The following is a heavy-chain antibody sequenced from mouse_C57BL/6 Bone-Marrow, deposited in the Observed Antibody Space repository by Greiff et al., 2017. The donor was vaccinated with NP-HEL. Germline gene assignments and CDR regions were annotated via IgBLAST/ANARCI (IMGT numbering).Heavy chain of an antibody. Sequence: VKLQQPGAELVMPGASVKLSCKASGYTFTSYWMHWVKQRPGQGLEWIGEIDPSDSYTNYNQKFKGKSTLTVDKSSSTAYMQLSSLTSEDSAVYYCARGRLPLAYWGQGTLVTVSA. D-gene: IGHD2-2*01. CDR2: IDPSDSYT. CDR1: GYTFTSYW. CDR3: ARGRLPLAY. V-gene: IGHV1-69*01. J-gene: IGHJ3*01.